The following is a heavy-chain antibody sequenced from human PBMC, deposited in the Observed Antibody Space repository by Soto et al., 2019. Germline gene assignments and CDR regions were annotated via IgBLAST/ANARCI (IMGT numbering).Heavy chain of an antibody. V-gene: IGHV3-66*01. CDR3: ARVVNRYCSGGSCFHMDV. CDR2: IYSGGST. J-gene: IGHJ6*03. D-gene: IGHD2-15*01. Sequence: GGSLRLSCSASGFTVSSNYMSWVRQAPGKGLEWVSVIYSGGSTYYADSVKGRFTISRDNSKNTLYLQMNSLRAEDTAVYYCARVVNRYCSGGSCFHMDVWGKGTTVTVSS. CDR1: GFTVSSNY.